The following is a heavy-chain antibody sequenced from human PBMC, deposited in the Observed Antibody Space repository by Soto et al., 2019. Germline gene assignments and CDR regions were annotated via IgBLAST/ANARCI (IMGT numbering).Heavy chain of an antibody. D-gene: IGHD5-12*01. CDR3: ARGRLHQRSFDY. V-gene: IGHV4-30-4*01. CDR1: GGSISSGDYY. J-gene: IGHJ4*02. CDR2: IYYSGST. Sequence: PSETLSLTCTVSGGSISSGDYYWSWIRQPPGKGLEWIGYIYYSGSTNYNPSLKSRVTISVDTSKNQVSLKLSSVTAADTAVYYCARGRLHQRSFDYWGQGTLVTVSS.